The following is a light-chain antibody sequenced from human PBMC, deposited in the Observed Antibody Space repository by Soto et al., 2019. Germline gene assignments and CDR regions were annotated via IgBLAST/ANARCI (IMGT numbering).Light chain of an antibody. CDR2: GAS. CDR1: QTVRSNN. J-gene: IGKJ1*01. Sequence: EIVLTQSPGTLSLSPGERATLSCRASQTVRSNNLAWYQQKPGQAPKVIIYGASSRATGIPDRFSGSGSGTDFTLTISRLEPEDFAVYYCQQYGSSPRTFGQGTKVEI. V-gene: IGKV3-20*01. CDR3: QQYGSSPRT.